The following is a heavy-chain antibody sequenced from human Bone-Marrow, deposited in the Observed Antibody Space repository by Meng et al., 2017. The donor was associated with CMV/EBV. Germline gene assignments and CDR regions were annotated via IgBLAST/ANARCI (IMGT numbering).Heavy chain of an antibody. J-gene: IGHJ4*02. CDR1: GFTFSSYS. CDR2: ISSSSSTI. V-gene: IGHV3-48*04. Sequence: GESLKISCAASGFTFSSYSMNWVRQAPGKGLEWVSYISSSSSTIYYADSVKGRFTISRDNAKNSLYLQMNSLRAEDTAVYYCTRDGIPDYWGQRTLVTVSS. D-gene: IGHD1-26*01. CDR3: TRDGIPDY.